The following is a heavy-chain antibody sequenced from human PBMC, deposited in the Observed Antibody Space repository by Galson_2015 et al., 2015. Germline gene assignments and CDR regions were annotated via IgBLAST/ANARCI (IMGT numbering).Heavy chain of an antibody. CDR2: IIPIFGTA. Sequence: CTASGGTFSSYAISWVRQAPGQGLEWMGGIIPIFGTANYAQKFQGRVTITADESTSTAYMELSSLRSEDTAVYYCARPSKAHYDSSGYYFDYWGQGTLVTVSS. CDR3: ARPSKAHYDSSGYYFDY. CDR1: GGTFSSYA. D-gene: IGHD3-22*01. J-gene: IGHJ4*02. V-gene: IGHV1-69*01.